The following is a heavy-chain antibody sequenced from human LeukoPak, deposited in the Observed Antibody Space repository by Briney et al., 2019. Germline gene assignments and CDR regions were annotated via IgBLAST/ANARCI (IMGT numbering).Heavy chain of an antibody. V-gene: IGHV3-48*01. Sequence: GGSLRLSCAASGFTFSSYSMNWVRQAPGKGLEWVSHISSSSSTIYYADSVKGRFTISRDNAKNSLYLQMNSLRAEDTAVYYCARVGGSGSSDYYGMDVWGQGTTVTVSS. J-gene: IGHJ6*02. CDR1: GFTFSSYS. CDR2: ISSSSSTI. CDR3: ARVGGSGSSDYYGMDV. D-gene: IGHD3-10*01.